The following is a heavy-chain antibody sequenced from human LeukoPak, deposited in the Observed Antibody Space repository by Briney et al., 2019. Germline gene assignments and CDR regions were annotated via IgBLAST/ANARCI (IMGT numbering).Heavy chain of an antibody. J-gene: IGHJ4*02. V-gene: IGHV4-34*01. Sequence: PSETLSLTCTVSGGSISSYDWSWIREPPGKGLEWIGEMNHSGSTSYNPSLKTRVTISVDTSKHQFSLKLSSVTAADTAVYYCAGGRLHWGQGTLVTVS. CDR2: MNHSGST. CDR3: AGGRLH. CDR1: GGSISSYD.